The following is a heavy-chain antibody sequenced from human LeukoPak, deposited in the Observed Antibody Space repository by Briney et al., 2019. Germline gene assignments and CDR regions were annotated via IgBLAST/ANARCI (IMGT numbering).Heavy chain of an antibody. D-gene: IGHD3-22*01. J-gene: IGHJ4*02. CDR2: ISYTGST. Sequence: SETLSLTCTVSGASISSGGYYWSWIRQHPGKGLEWIGYISYTGSTHYNPSLKSRVTMSVDTSKNQLSLKLTSMTAADTAVFYCAGHRPDSSGYMDLDYWGQGTLVTVSS. CDR3: AGHRPDSSGYMDLDY. V-gene: IGHV4-31*03. CDR1: GASISSGGYY.